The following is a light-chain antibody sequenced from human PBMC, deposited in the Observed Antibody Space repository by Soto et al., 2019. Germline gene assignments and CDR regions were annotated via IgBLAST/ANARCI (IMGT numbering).Light chain of an antibody. J-gene: IGKJ1*01. V-gene: IGKV3-15*01. CDR3: QQYSTLWT. CDR2: HVS. Sequence: EIVLAQSPASLSVSPGDSATLSCRASQSVGPNLVWYQQRFGQSPRLLIYHVSTRATGVPARFSGSGSETEFTLTISSLRPDDFAAYYCQQYSTLWTFGQGTKVDIK. CDR1: QSVGPN.